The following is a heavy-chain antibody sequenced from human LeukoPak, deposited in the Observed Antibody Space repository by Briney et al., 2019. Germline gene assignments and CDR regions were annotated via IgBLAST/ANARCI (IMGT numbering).Heavy chain of an antibody. CDR3: GGNYYGSGSYADFDY. D-gene: IGHD3-10*01. J-gene: IGHJ4*02. Sequence: GGSLSLSCAASGFTFCEYYMSWIRQARGKGRVWGSYIISSSSTIHSADSVKGSYTLPRDYHKNSVSLQMNSLSAGHTAGYYCGGNYYGSGSYADFDYWGQGTLVTVSS. CDR2: IISSSSTI. CDR1: GFTFCEYY. V-gene: IGHV3-11*01.